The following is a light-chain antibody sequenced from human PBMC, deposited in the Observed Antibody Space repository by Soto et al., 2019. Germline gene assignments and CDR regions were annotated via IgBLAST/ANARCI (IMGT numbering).Light chain of an antibody. J-gene: IGKJ1*01. CDR1: QSIRSY. CDR2: AAS. V-gene: IGKV1-39*01. Sequence: IHLTQSPSSLSASVGNKVTITCRASQSIRSYLNWYQKKPGKDPKILIYAASSLQSGVPSRFSGSGSGTDFNLTISRLQTEDFATYYCQQRYSTPPTFGQGTKVDIK. CDR3: QQRYSTPPT.